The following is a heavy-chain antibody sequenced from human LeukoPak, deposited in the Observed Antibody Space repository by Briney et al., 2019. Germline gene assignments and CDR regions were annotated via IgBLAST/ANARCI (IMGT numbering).Heavy chain of an antibody. CDR1: GFTFSSYG. J-gene: IGHJ4*02. V-gene: IGHV3-23*01. D-gene: IGHD2-15*01. CDR3: AKFSRYPLGYFDY. Sequence: GGSLRLSCAASGFTFSSYGMSWVRQAPGKGLEWVSAISGSGGSTYYADSVKGRFTISRDNSKNTLYLQMNSLRAEDTAVYYCAKFSRYPLGYFDYWGQGTLVTASS. CDR2: ISGSGGST.